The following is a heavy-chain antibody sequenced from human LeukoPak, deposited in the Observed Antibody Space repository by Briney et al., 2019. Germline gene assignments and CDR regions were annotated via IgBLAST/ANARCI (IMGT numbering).Heavy chain of an antibody. D-gene: IGHD3-16*02. CDR2: INHSGST. CDR1: GGSFSGYY. CDR3: ARALYRRADYVWGSYRGYYYYMDV. Sequence: PSETLSLTCAVYGGSFSGYYWSWIRQPPRQGLEWIGEINHSGSTNYNPSLKSRDTISVDTSQSQFSLKLSSVTAADTAVYYCARALYRRADYVWGSYRGYYYYMDVWGKGTTVTVSS. J-gene: IGHJ6*03. V-gene: IGHV4-34*01.